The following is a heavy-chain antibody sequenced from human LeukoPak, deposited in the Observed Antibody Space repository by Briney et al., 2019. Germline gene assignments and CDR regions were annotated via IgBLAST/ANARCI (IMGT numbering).Heavy chain of an antibody. Sequence: SETLSLTCTVSGGSISSSSYYWGWIRQPPGKGLEWIGSIYYSGSTYYNPSLKSRVTISVDTSKNQFSLKLSSVTAADTAVYYCARVRDGYTTGYFDYWGQGTLVTVSS. CDR3: ARVRDGYTTGYFDY. D-gene: IGHD5-12*01. J-gene: IGHJ4*02. V-gene: IGHV4-39*01. CDR2: IYYSGST. CDR1: GGSISSSSYY.